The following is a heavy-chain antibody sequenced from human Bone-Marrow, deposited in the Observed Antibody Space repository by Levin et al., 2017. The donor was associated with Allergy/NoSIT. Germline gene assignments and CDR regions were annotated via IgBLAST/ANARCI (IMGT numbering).Heavy chain of an antibody. Sequence: SETLSLTCAVYGGSLSDYYWSWIRQPPGKGLEWIGEVDPSGSTNYNSSLKSRITISLDTSKNQFSLKLSSVTAADTARYYCARVVRYYNILTGYLHYSFYYMDVWGTGTTVTVSS. J-gene: IGHJ6*03. CDR2: VDPSGST. V-gene: IGHV4-34*01. D-gene: IGHD3-9*01. CDR1: GGSLSDYY. CDR3: ARVVRYYNILTGYLHYSFYYMDV.